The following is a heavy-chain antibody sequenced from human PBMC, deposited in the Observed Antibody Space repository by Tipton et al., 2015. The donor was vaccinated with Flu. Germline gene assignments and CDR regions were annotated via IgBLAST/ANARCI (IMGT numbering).Heavy chain of an antibody. CDR2: VSAYNGDT. Sequence: QLVQSGPEVKKPGASVKVSCKASGYTFTKPGINWVRQAPGQGLEWMGWVSAYNGDTNYAQKLQRRVTMTTDTSTSTAYMELRSLRSDDTAVYFCARDLSTMIPGAGDHWGPGTLGT. CDR3: ARDLSTMIPGAGDH. CDR1: GYTFTKPG. V-gene: IGHV1-18*01. D-gene: IGHD3-10*01. J-gene: IGHJ5*02.